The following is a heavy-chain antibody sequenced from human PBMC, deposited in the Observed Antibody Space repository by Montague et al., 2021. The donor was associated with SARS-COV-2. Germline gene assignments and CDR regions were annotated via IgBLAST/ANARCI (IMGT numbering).Heavy chain of an antibody. CDR1: GDSVSSKSVA. CDR3: ASSGITLTGLDAFDI. V-gene: IGHV6-1*01. J-gene: IGHJ3*02. Sequence: CAISGDSVSSKSVAWNWIRQSPSRGLEWLGRTYYRSKWDSDYAESVKXRLVITPDTSKNQVSLQLNSVIPEDTDVYFCASSGITLTGLDAFDIWGQGPMVTVSS. D-gene: IGHD3-9*01. CDR2: TYYRSKWDS.